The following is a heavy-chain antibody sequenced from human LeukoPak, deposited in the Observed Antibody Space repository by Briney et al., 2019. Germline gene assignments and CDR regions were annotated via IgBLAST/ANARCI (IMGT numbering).Heavy chain of an antibody. V-gene: IGHV4-59*08. Sequence: SETLSLTCTVSGGSISSYYWSWIRQPPGKGLEWIGYIYYIGSTHYNPSLKSRVTISVDTSKNQFSLKLTSVTAADTAVYYCARYRSMVTHYGFDIWGQGTMVTVSS. CDR3: ARYRSMVTHYGFDI. CDR2: IYYIGST. D-gene: IGHD4-17*01. CDR1: GGSISSYY. J-gene: IGHJ3*02.